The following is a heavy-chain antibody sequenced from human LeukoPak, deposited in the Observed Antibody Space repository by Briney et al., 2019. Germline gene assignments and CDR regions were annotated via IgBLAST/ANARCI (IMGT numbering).Heavy chain of an antibody. CDR2: IKRDGSER. Sequence: PGGSLRLSCAASGFTFGNYWMSWVRQTPGQGPEWVANIKRDGSERYYVDSVKGRFTISRDNAKSSLFLEMSSLRVEDTAVYYCARTTSFMFYYWGQGTLVTVSS. D-gene: IGHD1-1*01. CDR3: ARTTSFMFYY. J-gene: IGHJ4*02. V-gene: IGHV3-7*03. CDR1: GFTFGNYW.